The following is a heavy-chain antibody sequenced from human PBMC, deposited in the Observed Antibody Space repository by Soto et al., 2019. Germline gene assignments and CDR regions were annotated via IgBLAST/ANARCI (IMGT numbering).Heavy chain of an antibody. CDR2: ISAYNGNT. J-gene: IGHJ4*02. CDR3: ARDGGRYYNDSSGYDY. CDR1: GYTFISYG. Sequence: QVQLVQSGAEVKKPGASVKVSCKASGYTFISYGSSWVRQAPGQGLQRTGWISAYNGNTNYAQKLQGRVTMTTDTSTSTAYMELRSLRSDDMVVYYCARDGGRYYNDSSGYDYWGQGTLVTVSS. D-gene: IGHD3-22*01. V-gene: IGHV1-18*03.